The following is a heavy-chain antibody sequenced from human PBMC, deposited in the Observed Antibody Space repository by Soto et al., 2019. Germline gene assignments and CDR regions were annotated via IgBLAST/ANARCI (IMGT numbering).Heavy chain of an antibody. CDR2: IYYSGST. J-gene: IGHJ4*02. Sequence: SETLSLTCTVSGGSISSYYWSWIRQPPGKGLEWIGYIYYSGSTSYSPSLKSRVSISVDTSKNQFSLEVHSVTAADTAVYYCARAGTNMVQFDYWGQGTLVTVSS. CDR3: ARAGTNMVQFDY. CDR1: GGSISSYY. V-gene: IGHV4-59*01. D-gene: IGHD3-10*01.